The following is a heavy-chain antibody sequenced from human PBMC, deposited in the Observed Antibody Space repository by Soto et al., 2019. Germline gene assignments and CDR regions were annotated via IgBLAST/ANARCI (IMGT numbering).Heavy chain of an antibody. CDR2: IYPGDSDT. D-gene: IGHD6-19*01. CDR1: GYSFTSYW. J-gene: IGHJ6*02. Sequence: LGESLKISCKGSGYSFTSYWIGWVRQMPGKGLEWMGIIYPGDSDTRYSPSFQGQVTISADKSISTAYLQWSSLKASDTAMYYCARSSSGWTNYYYGMDVWGQGTTVTVSS. CDR3: ARSSSGWTNYYYGMDV. V-gene: IGHV5-51*01.